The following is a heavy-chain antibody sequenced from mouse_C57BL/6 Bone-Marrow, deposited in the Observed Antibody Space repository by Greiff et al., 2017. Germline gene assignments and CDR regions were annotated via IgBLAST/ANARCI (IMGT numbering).Heavy chain of an antibody. CDR3: ARRDYYGSSRGGFAY. V-gene: IGHV1-63*01. J-gene: IGHJ3*01. D-gene: IGHD1-1*01. CDR1: GYTFTNYW. CDR2: IYPGGGYT. Sequence: QVQLQQSGAELVRPGTSVKMSCKASGYTFTNYWIGWAKQRPGHGLEWIGDIYPGGGYTNYNEKFKGKATLTADKSSSKAYMQFSSLTSEDSAICYSARRDYYGSSRGGFAYWGQGTLVTVSA.